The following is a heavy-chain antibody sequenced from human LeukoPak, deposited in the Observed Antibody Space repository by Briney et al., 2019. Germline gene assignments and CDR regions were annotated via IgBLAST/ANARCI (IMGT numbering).Heavy chain of an antibody. CDR1: GGSFSGYY. D-gene: IGHD3-10*01. J-gene: IGHJ4*02. Sequence: PSETLSLTCAVYGGSFSGYYWSWIRQPPGKGLEWIGEINHSGSTNYNPSLKSRGTISVDTSKNQFSLKLSSVPAADTAVYYCARGRVLLWFGNKAYYFDYWGQGTLVTVSS. CDR2: INHSGST. V-gene: IGHV4-34*01. CDR3: ARGRVLLWFGNKAYYFDY.